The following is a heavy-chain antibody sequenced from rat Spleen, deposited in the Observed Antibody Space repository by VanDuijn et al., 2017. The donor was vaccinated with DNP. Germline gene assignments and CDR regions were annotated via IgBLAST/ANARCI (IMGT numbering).Heavy chain of an antibody. Sequence: EVQLVETGGGLVKSGRSLKLSCAVSGFTFNNYWMYWIRQAPGKGLEWVASISTDGGTTDYPDSVKGRFTISRDNAENSMYLQMNSLRSEDTATYFCAKDRQGGYAMDAWGQGTSVTVSS. CDR3: AKDRQGGYAMDA. CDR2: ISTDGGTT. CDR1: GFTFNNYW. J-gene: IGHJ4*01. V-gene: IGHV5-58*01.